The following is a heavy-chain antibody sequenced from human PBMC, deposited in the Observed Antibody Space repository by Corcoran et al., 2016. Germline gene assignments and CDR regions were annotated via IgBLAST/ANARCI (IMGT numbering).Heavy chain of an antibody. CDR1: GYTFTSYG. D-gene: IGHD2-8*01. Sequence: QVQLVQSGAEVKKPGASVKVSCKASGYTFTSYGISWVRQAPGQGLEWMGWISAYNGKTNYAQKLQGRVTITTDTSTSTAYKELRSLRSDDTAVYYCARDNLLYPNLGGMDVWGQGTTVTVSS. V-gene: IGHV1-18*01. CDR3: ARDNLLYPNLGGMDV. J-gene: IGHJ6*02. CDR2: ISAYNGKT.